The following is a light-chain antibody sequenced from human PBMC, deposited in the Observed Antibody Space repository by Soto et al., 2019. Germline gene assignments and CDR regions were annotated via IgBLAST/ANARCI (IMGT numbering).Light chain of an antibody. V-gene: IGKV3D-15*01. Sequence: ETVLPQSPGTLSLSPGERATLSCRASQSVSSNSLAWFQQKSGQAPRLLIYDASNRATGIPARFSGSGSGTEFTLTISSLQSEDFAVYYCQQYNNWITFGQGTRLEI. CDR1: QSVSSN. CDR2: DAS. CDR3: QQYNNWIT. J-gene: IGKJ5*01.